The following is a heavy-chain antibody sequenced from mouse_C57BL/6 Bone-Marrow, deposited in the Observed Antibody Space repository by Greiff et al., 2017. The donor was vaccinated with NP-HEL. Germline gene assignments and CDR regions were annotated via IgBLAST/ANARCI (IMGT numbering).Heavy chain of an antibody. J-gene: IGHJ3*01. V-gene: IGHV1-81*01. CDR2: IYPRSGNT. CDR3: ANNYYDYPWFAY. D-gene: IGHD2-4*01. CDR1: GYTFTSYG. Sequence: QVQLQQSGAELARPGASVKLSCKASGYTFTSYGISWVKQRTGQGLEWIGEIYPRSGNTYYNEKFKGKATLTADKSSSTAYIELRSLTSEDSAVYFCANNYYDYPWFAYWGQGTLVTVSA.